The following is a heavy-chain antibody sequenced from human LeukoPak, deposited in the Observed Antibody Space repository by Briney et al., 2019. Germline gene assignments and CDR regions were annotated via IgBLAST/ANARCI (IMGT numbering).Heavy chain of an antibody. Sequence: SVKVSCKASGFTFTSSAVQWVRQARGQRLEWIGWIVVCSGNTNYAQKFQERVTITRDMSTSTAYMELSSLRSEDTAVYYCAAGTTVTTPDYYYYYGMDVWGQGTTVTVSS. CDR2: IVVCSGNT. D-gene: IGHD4-17*01. CDR1: GFTFTSSA. CDR3: AAGTTVTTPDYYYYYGMDV. J-gene: IGHJ6*02. V-gene: IGHV1-58*01.